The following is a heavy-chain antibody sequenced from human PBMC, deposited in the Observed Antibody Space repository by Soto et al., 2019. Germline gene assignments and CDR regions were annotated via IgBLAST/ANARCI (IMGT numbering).Heavy chain of an antibody. V-gene: IGHV3-23*01. Sequence: EVQLLESGGDLVQPGGSLRLSCAASGFTFSSYAMSWVRQAPGKGLEWVSAISGGGAGTYYADSVKGRFSISRDNSENTLYLQMNSLRAEDTAVYYCAKANTPTYYYDSSGFYGFDCLGQGTLVTVSS. CDR3: AKANTPTYYYDSSGFYGFDC. J-gene: IGHJ4*02. CDR1: GFTFSSYA. D-gene: IGHD3-22*01. CDR2: ISGGGAGT.